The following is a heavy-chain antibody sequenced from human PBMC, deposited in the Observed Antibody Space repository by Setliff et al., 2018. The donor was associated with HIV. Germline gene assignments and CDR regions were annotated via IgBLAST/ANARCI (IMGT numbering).Heavy chain of an antibody. Sequence: PSETLSLTCAVCGGSFTDYYWIWIRQPPGKGLEWIGEINHSGSTHYNPSLKSRFIISVDTSKNQFPLKVNSMTAADTAVYYCARGARLLAAYSDRWDYFYMAVWGKGTTVTVSS. D-gene: IGHD1-26*01. CDR3: ARGARLLAAYSDRWDYFYMAV. V-gene: IGHV4-34*01. J-gene: IGHJ6*03. CDR2: INHSGST. CDR1: GGSFTDYY.